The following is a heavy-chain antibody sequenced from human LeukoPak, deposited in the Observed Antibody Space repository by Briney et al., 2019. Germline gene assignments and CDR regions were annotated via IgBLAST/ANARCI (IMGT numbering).Heavy chain of an antibody. D-gene: IGHD3-22*01. J-gene: IGHJ4*02. CDR3: TRLRPYYYDSSGSFDY. CDR1: GFTFGDCA. CDR2: IRSKAYGGTT. V-gene: IGHV3-49*04. Sequence: GGSLRLSCTASGFTFGDCAMSWVRQAPGKGLEWVGFIRSKAYGGTTEYAASVKGRFTISRDDSKSIAYLQMNSLKTEDTAVYYCTRLRPYYYDSSGSFDYWGQGTLVTVSS.